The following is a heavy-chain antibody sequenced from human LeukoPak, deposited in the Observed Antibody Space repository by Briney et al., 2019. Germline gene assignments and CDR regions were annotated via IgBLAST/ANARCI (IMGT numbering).Heavy chain of an antibody. Sequence: GGSLRLSCAASGFTFSSYSMNWVRQAPGKGLEWVSYISSGSSPIYYADSVKGRFTISRDNAKNSLYLQMNSLRAEDTAVYYCARVKRCSGGSCYRSEEFDYWGQGTLVTVSS. J-gene: IGHJ4*02. CDR3: ARVKRCSGGSCYRSEEFDY. D-gene: IGHD2-15*01. CDR2: ISSGSSPI. CDR1: GFTFSSYS. V-gene: IGHV3-21*05.